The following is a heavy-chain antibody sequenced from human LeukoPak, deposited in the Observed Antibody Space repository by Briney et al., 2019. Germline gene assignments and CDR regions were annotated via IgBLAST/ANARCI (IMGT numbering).Heavy chain of an antibody. CDR3: ARRIAVAGTKYSYGMDV. Sequence: GESLKISCKGSGYSFTSYWISWVRQMPGKGLEWMGRIDPSDSYTNYSPSFRGHVTISADKSISTAYLQWSSLKASDTAMYYCARRIAVAGTKYSYGMDVWGQGTTVTVSS. CDR1: GYSFTSYW. D-gene: IGHD6-19*01. V-gene: IGHV5-10-1*01. CDR2: IDPSDSYT. J-gene: IGHJ6*02.